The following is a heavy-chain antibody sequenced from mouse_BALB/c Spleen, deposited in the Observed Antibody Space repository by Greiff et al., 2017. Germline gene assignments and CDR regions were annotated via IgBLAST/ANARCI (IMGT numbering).Heavy chain of an antibody. D-gene: IGHD2-3*01. CDR3: ARRGDDPWFAY. CDR1: GFDFSRYW. V-gene: IGHV4-1*02. CDR2: INPDSSTI. Sequence: EVKLVESGGGLVQPGGSLKLSCAASGFDFSRYWMSWVRQAPGKGLEWIGEINPDSSTINYTPSLKDKFIISRDNAKNTLYLQMSKVRSEDTALYYCARRGDDPWFAYWGQGTLVTVSA. J-gene: IGHJ3*01.